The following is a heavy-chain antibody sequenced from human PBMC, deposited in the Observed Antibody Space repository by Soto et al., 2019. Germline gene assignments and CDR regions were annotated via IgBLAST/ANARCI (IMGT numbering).Heavy chain of an antibody. D-gene: IGHD2-2*01. CDR3: AKEGSRYCSSTSCYVPYYYGMDV. CDR2: ISYDGSNK. Sequence: GGSLRLSCAASGFTFSSYGMHWVRQAPGKGLEWVAVISYDGSNKYYADSGKGRFTISRDNSKNTLYLQMNSLRAEDTAVYYCAKEGSRYCSSTSCYVPYYYGMDVWGQGTTVTVSS. J-gene: IGHJ6*02. CDR1: GFTFSSYG. V-gene: IGHV3-30*18.